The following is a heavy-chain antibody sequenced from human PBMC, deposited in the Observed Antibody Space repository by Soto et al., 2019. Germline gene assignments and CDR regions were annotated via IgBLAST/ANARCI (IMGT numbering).Heavy chain of an antibody. D-gene: IGHD2-2*01. Sequence: QVQLQESGPGLVKPSQTLSLTCTVSGGSISSGGYYWSWIRQHPGKGLEWIGYIYHSGTTYYNPSRNTRVTISVDTSNNQFSLKLTSVTAADTAVYYCARVRRNQLLGWFDPWGQGTLVTVSS. CDR1: GGSISSGGYY. CDR3: ARVRRNQLLGWFDP. V-gene: IGHV4-31*03. J-gene: IGHJ5*02. CDR2: IYHSGTT.